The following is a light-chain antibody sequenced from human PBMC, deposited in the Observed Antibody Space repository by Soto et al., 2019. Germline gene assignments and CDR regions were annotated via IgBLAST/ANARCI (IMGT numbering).Light chain of an antibody. CDR2: DAS. V-gene: IGKV3-11*01. CDR3: QQYSIWRT. Sequence: IVLTQSPATLSLSPGERATLSCRASQSLINFVAWYQHKPGQPPSLLIYDASKRATGIPARFSGSGSGTEFTLTIRSLKSEDFAVYYCQQYSIWRTFGQGTKLDIK. CDR1: QSLINF. J-gene: IGKJ1*01.